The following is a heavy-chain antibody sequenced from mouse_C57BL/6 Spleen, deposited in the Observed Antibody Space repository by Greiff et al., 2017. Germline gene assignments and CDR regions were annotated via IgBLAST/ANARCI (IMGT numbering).Heavy chain of an antibody. CDR2: IYPGSGST. J-gene: IGHJ1*03. CDR1: GYTFTSYW. CDR3: ARPLNWSFDV. V-gene: IGHV1-55*01. Sequence: QVQLKQPGAELVKPGASVKMSCKASGYTFTSYWITWVKQRPGQGLEWIGDIYPGSGSTNYNEKFKSKATLTVDTSSSTAYMQRSSLTSEDSAVYYCARPLNWSFDVWGTGTTVTVSS.